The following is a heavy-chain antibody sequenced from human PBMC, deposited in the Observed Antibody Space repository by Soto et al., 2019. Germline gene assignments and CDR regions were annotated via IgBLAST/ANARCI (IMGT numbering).Heavy chain of an antibody. Sequence: GAPVKVSCKASGYTLTSYGISWVRQAPGQGLGWMGWISAYNGNTNYAQKLQGRVTMTTDTSTSTAYMELRSLRSDDTAVYYCARDKRDLRFLEWSYYFDYWGQGTLVTVSS. CDR1: GYTLTSYG. V-gene: IGHV1-18*01. CDR3: ARDKRDLRFLEWSYYFDY. D-gene: IGHD3-3*01. J-gene: IGHJ4*02. CDR2: ISAYNGNT.